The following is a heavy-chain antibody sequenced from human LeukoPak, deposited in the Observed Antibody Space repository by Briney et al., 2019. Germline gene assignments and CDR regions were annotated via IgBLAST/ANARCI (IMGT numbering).Heavy chain of an antibody. J-gene: IGHJ4*02. Sequence: PGGSLRLSCAASGFTFSSYAMSWVRQAPGKGLEWVSAISGSGGSTYYADSVKGRFTISRDNSKNTLYLQMNSLRAEDTAVYYCAKDREEDSSSWYLHVKYYFDYWGQGTLVTVSS. CDR3: AKDREEDSSSWYLHVKYYFDY. CDR1: GFTFSSYA. D-gene: IGHD6-13*01. V-gene: IGHV3-23*01. CDR2: ISGSGGST.